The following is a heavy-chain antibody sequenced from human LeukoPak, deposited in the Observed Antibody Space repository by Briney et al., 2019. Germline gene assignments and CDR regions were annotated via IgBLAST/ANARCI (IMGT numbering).Heavy chain of an antibody. CDR3: AKDMYPSSDSSGYYYPGY. D-gene: IGHD3-22*01. V-gene: IGHV3-9*01. CDR1: GFTFDDYA. Sequence: PGRSLRLSCAASGFTFDDYAMHWVRQAPGKGPEWVSGISWNSGSMGYADSVKGRFTISRDNAKNSLYLQMNSLRAEDTALYYCAKDMYPSSDSSGYYYPGYWGQGTLVTVSS. CDR2: ISWNSGSM. J-gene: IGHJ4*02.